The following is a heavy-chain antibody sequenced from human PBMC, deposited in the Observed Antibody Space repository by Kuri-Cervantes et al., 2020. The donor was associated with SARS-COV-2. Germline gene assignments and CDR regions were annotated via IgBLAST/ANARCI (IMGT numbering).Heavy chain of an antibody. Sequence: GESLKISCEASGFTFGSYWMSWVRQAPGKGLQWVANIKQDGSEKYYVDSVKGRFTISRDNAKNSLYLQINSLRAEDTAVYYCARELATGIAAAGTRGWFDPWGQGTLVTVSS. V-gene: IGHV3-7*01. J-gene: IGHJ5*02. CDR1: GFTFGSYW. CDR3: ARELATGIAAAGTRGWFDP. D-gene: IGHD6-13*01. CDR2: IKQDGSEK.